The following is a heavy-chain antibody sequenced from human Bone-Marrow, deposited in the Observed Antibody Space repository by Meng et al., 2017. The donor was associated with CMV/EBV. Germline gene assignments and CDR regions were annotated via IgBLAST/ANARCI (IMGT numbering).Heavy chain of an antibody. CDR2: IWYDGSNK. Sequence: GGSLRLSCAASGFTFSSYGMHWVRQAPGKGLEWVAVIWYDGSNKYYADSVKGRFTISRDNSKNTLYLQMNRLRAEDTAVYYCAKESRGYSYGGGGGMDVWGQGTTVTVSS. V-gene: IGHV3-33*06. J-gene: IGHJ6*02. CDR3: AKESRGYSYGGGGGMDV. D-gene: IGHD5-18*01. CDR1: GFTFSSYG.